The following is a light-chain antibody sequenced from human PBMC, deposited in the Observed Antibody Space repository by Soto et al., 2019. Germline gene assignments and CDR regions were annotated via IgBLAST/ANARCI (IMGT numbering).Light chain of an antibody. CDR1: SSNIGAGYD. J-gene: IGLJ1*01. V-gene: IGLV1-40*01. CDR2: GNS. CDR3: QSYDSSLDYV. Sequence: QSVLTQPPSVSGAPGQRVTISCTGSSSNIGAGYDVHWYQQLPGTAPKLLIYGNSNRPSGVPDRFSGSKSGTSASLAITGLQAEYEADYYCQSYDSSLDYVFGTGTKLTVL.